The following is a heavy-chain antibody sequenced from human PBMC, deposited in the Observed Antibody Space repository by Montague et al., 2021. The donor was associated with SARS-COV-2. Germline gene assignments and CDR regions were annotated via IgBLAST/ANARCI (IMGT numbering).Heavy chain of an antibody. CDR1: AGSFSGYS. D-gene: IGHD2-21*02. V-gene: IGHV4-34*01. CDR2: TKHSGST. Sequence: SETLSLTCAVYAGSFSGYSWSWIRQPPGKGLEWIGETKHSGSTNYNPSXXSRVTISVDTSKNQFSLKLSSVTAADTAVYYCARRSRVVTAVWALRTSLTSWFDPWGQGTLVTVSS. CDR3: ARRSRVVTAVWALRTSLTSWFDP. J-gene: IGHJ5*02.